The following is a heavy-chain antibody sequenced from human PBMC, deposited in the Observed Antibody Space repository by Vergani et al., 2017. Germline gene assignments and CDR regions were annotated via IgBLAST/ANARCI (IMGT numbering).Heavy chain of an antibody. V-gene: IGHV4-39*01. J-gene: IGHJ4*02. CDR1: GGSITSSSYY. Sequence: QLHLQESGPGLVKPSETLSLTCTVSGGSITSSSYYWGWIRQPPGKGLEWIGNIYHSGGAYYNPSLKGRVTISVDTPKNQFSLEVTSVTAADTAIYFCARTDSFILRYFHWALWGQGTLVTVSS. CDR3: ARTDSFILRYFHWAL. D-gene: IGHD3-9*01. CDR2: IYHSGGA.